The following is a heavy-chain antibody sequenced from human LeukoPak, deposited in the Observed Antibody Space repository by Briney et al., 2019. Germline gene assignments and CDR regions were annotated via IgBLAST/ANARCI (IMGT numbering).Heavy chain of an antibody. D-gene: IGHD6-19*01. CDR1: GYTFTDYH. Sequence: ASVKVSCKASGYTFTDYHIHWVRQAPGQGLEWMGWINPNSGGTNYAEKFHGRLTTTRDTSISTAFMELSGLRSDDTAVYYCTRFRHVAVAGTPHCDYWGQGALVTVSS. J-gene: IGHJ4*02. CDR3: TRFRHVAVAGTPHCDY. V-gene: IGHV1-2*02. CDR2: INPNSGGT.